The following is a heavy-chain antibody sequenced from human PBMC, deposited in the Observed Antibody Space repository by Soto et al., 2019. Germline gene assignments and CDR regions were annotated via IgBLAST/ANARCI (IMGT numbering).Heavy chain of an antibody. CDR1: GFTFSSYE. J-gene: IGHJ6*02. CDR2: ISSSGSTI. V-gene: IGHV3-48*03. CDR3: ARGGARYCSSTSCYTIYYGMDV. D-gene: IGHD2-2*02. Sequence: EVQLVESGGGLVQPGGSLRLSCAASGFTFSSYEMNWVRQAPGKGLEWVSYISSSGSTIYYADSVKGRFTISRDNAKNSLYLQMNSLRAEDTAVYYCARGGARYCSSTSCYTIYYGMDVWGQGTTVTVSS.